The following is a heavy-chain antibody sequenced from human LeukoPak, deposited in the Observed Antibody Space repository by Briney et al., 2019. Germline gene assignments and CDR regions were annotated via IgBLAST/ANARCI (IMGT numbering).Heavy chain of an antibody. CDR1: GFTFSSYS. CDR3: ARDYEPYYDSSGYYY. CDR2: ISSSSSPI. Sequence: GGSLRLSCAASGFTFSSYSMDWVRQAPGKGLEWVSYISSSSSPIYYADSVKGRFTISRDNAKNSLYLQMNSLRAEDTAVYYCARDYEPYYDSSGYYYWGQGTLVTVSS. D-gene: IGHD3-22*01. J-gene: IGHJ4*02. V-gene: IGHV3-48*04.